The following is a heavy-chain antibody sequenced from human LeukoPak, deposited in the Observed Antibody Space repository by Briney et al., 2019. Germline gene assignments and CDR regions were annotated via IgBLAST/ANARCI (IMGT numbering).Heavy chain of an antibody. Sequence: GGSLRLSCAASGFTVSSNYMSWVRQAPGKGLEWVAVISYDGSNKYYADSVKGRFTISRDNSKNTLYLQMNSLRADDTAVYFCARELYSSSWGIDYWGQGTLVTVSS. CDR3: ARELYSSSWGIDY. CDR1: GFTVSSNY. J-gene: IGHJ4*02. V-gene: IGHV3-30-3*01. CDR2: ISYDGSNK. D-gene: IGHD6-13*01.